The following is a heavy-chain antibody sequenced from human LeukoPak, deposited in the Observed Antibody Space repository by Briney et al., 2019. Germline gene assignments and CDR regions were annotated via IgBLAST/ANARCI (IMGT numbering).Heavy chain of an antibody. CDR2: INHSGST. CDR3: ARGPRRYSSRYPYYYYYVDV. CDR1: GGSFSGYY. V-gene: IGHV4-34*01. Sequence: SETLSLTCAVYGGSFSGYYWSWIRQPPGKGLEWIGEINHSGSTNYNPSLKSRVTISVDTSKNQFSLKLSSVTAADTAVYYCARGPRRYSSRYPYYYYYVDVWGKGTTVTVSS. D-gene: IGHD6-13*01. J-gene: IGHJ6*03.